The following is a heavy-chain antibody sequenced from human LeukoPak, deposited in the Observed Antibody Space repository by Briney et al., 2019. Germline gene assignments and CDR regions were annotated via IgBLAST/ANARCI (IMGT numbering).Heavy chain of an antibody. V-gene: IGHV4-31*11. Sequence: PSETLSLTCAVYGGSFSGYYWSWIRQHPGKGLEWIGYIYYSGSTYYNPSLKSRVTVSVDTSKNQFSLKLSSVTAADTAVYYCARSYSSGYYYKGGFGFDPWGQGTLVTVSS. CDR1: GGSFSGYY. D-gene: IGHD3-22*01. J-gene: IGHJ5*02. CDR2: IYYSGST. CDR3: ARSYSSGYYYKGGFGFDP.